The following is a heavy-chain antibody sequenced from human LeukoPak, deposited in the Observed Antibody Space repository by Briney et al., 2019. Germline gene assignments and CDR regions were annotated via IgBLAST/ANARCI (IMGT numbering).Heavy chain of an antibody. Sequence: PSETLSLTCTVSGGSISSSSYYWGWIRQPPGKGLEWTGSIYYSGSTYYNPSLKSRVTISVDTSKNQFSLKLSSVTAADTAVYYCARSPLMVRGVIITRQNDCWGQGTLVTVSS. D-gene: IGHD3-10*01. V-gene: IGHV4-39*01. CDR1: GGSISSSSYY. CDR3: ARSPLMVRGVIITRQNDC. J-gene: IGHJ4*02. CDR2: IYYSGST.